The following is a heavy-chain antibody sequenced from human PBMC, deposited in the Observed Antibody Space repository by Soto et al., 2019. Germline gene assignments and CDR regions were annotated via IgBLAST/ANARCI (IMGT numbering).Heavy chain of an antibody. J-gene: IGHJ4*02. V-gene: IGHV3-23*01. D-gene: IGHD6-13*01. CDR2: ISGSGGST. Sequence: GGSLRLSCAASGFTFSSYAMSWVRQAPGKGLEWVSAISGSGGSTYYADSVKGRFTISRDNSKNTLYLQMNSLRAEDTAVYYCAKPFRYSSSWYCYFDYWGQGTLVTVSS. CDR3: AKPFRYSSSWYCYFDY. CDR1: GFTFSSYA.